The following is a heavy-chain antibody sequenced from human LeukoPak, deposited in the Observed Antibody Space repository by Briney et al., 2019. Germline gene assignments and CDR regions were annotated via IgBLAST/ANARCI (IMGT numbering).Heavy chain of an antibody. CDR2: ITSSSSYV. Sequence: GGSLRLSCEASGFTFSTYNMNWVRQAPGKRLEWVSSITSSSSYVFYADSVKGRFTISRDNAKNSLYLQMNSLRAEDTAVYYCARHLSGVTGYTYGRGIDYWGQGTLVTVSS. V-gene: IGHV3-21*01. CDR3: ARHLSGVTGYTYGRGIDY. D-gene: IGHD5-18*01. J-gene: IGHJ4*02. CDR1: GFTFSTYN.